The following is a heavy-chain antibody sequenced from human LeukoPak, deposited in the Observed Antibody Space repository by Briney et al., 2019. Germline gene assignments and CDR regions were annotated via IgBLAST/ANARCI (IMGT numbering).Heavy chain of an antibody. CDR3: ARGGRVGGGWYVYHY. D-gene: IGHD6-19*01. J-gene: IGHJ4*02. CDR1: GYTFTNYY. Sequence: ASVKVSCRASGYTFTNYYMHWVRQAPGQGLEWRGLLNPIDGSKSCAQRFQGRVTMTSDMSTSTVYMELSSLRSEDTAMYYCARGGRVGGGWYVYHYWGQGTLVTVSS. V-gene: IGHV1-46*01. CDR2: LNPIDGSK.